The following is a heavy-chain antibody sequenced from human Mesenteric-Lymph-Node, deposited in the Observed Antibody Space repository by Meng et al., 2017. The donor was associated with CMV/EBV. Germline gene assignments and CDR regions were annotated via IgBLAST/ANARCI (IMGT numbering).Heavy chain of an antibody. V-gene: IGHV4-59*02. CDR3: ARSPSKRGAFDI. CDR1: GGSVSSCY. CDR2: IYYSGNT. Sequence: CTFAGGSVSSCYWSWIRQPPGKGLEWIGYIYYSGNTNYNPSLKSRVTISVDTSKSQFSLNLSSVTAADTAVYYCARSPSKRGAFDIWGQGTMVTVSS. D-gene: IGHD3-10*01. J-gene: IGHJ3*02.